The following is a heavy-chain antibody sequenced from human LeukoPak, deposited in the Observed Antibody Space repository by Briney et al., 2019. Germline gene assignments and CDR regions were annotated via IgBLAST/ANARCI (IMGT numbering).Heavy chain of an antibody. CDR3: ARDVYCSSTTCSYYFDY. J-gene: IGHJ4*02. CDR2: INPSGGST. CDR1: GYTFTSYY. Sequence: ASVKVSCKASGYTFTSYYMHWVRQAPGQGLEWLGIINPSGGSTNYAQKFQDRVTMTRDMSTSTDYLELSSLRSEDTAVYYCARDVYCSSTTCSYYFDYWGQGTLVTVSS. V-gene: IGHV1-46*01. D-gene: IGHD2-2*01.